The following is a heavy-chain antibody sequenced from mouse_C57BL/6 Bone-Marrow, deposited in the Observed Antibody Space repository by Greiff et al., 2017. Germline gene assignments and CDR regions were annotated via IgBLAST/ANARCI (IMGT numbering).Heavy chain of an antibody. CDR2: IDPSDSET. Sequence: QVQLQQPGAELVRPGSSVKLSCKASGYTFTSYWMHWVKQRPIQGLEWIGNIDPSDSETHYNQKFKGKATLTIDKSSSTAYMQRSSLTSEDSAVYDCAKNHGSFDVWGTGTTVTVSS. V-gene: IGHV1-52*01. CDR1: GYTFTSYW. J-gene: IGHJ1*03. CDR3: AKNHGSFDV.